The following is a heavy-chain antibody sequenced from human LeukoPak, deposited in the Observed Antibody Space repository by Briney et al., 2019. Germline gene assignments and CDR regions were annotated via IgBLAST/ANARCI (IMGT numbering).Heavy chain of an antibody. V-gene: IGHV3-66*03. CDR3: VRDRAEGRAWVEFDP. CDR1: GFTFSDHW. Sequence: SGGSLRLSCGASGFTFSDHWMSWVRQAPGKAPEWVSLLYSNGGKYYADSVQGRFIISRDNSKNTLYLQMNNLRVEDTAVYHCVRDRAEGRAWVEFDPWGQGTVVTVSS. CDR2: LYSNGGK. J-gene: IGHJ5*02.